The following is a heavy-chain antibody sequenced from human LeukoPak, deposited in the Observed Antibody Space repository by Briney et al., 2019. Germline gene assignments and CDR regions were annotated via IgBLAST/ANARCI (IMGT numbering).Heavy chain of an antibody. V-gene: IGHV4-4*07. CDR3: ARGWAYMDV. CDR2: INTSGNI. J-gene: IGHJ6*03. Sequence: SETLSLTCTVSGGSISGDYWSWIRQPAGKGLEWIGRINTSGNINYNPSLMSRVTMSLDTSKNQFSLNLRSVTAADTAVYYCARGWAYMDVWGKGTTVTVSS. D-gene: IGHD1-26*01. CDR1: GGSISGDY.